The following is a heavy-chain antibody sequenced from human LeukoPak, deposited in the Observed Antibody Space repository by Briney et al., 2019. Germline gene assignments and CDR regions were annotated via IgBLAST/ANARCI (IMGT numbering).Heavy chain of an antibody. CDR3: ARGSIADRLSS. J-gene: IGHJ5*02. CDR2: INHSGGT. CDR1: GGSFSGYY. Sequence: PSETLSLTCAVFGGSFSGYYWSWIRQPPGKRLEWIGEINHSGGTSYTPSLRSGLTMSVDTSKNQFSLRLNSVTAADTAVYYCARGSIADRLSSWGQGTLVTVSS. V-gene: IGHV4-34*01. D-gene: IGHD6-6*01.